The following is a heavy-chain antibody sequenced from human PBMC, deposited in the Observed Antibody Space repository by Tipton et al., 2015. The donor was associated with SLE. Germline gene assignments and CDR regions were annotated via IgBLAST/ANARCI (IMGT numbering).Heavy chain of an antibody. CDR1: GGSFSSGGYS. CDR2: VYHSGST. CDR3: ARRGGDAFDI. V-gene: IGHV4-30-2*01. J-gene: IGHJ3*02. D-gene: IGHD6-25*01. Sequence: TLSLTCAVYGGSFSSGGYSWSWIRQPPGKGLEWIGYVYHSGSTYYNPSLKSRVTISVDRSKNQFSLKLSSVTAADTAVYYCARRGGDAFDIWGQGTMVTVSS.